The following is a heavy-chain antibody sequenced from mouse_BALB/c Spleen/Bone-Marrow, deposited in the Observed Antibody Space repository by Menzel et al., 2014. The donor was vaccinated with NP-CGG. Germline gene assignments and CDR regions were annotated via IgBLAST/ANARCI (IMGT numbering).Heavy chain of an antibody. V-gene: IGHV5-6-5*01. CDR3: ARDDFDGDYAMDY. Sequence: DVKLVESGGGLVKPGGSLKISCAASGFTFSSYAMSWVRQTPEKRLEWVAYINSGGSTYYPDGVKGRFTISRDNARNILYLQMSSRRSEDTAMYYCARDDFDGDYAMDYWGPGTPVTVSS. CDR2: INSGGST. CDR1: GFTFSSYA. J-gene: IGHJ4*01. D-gene: IGHD2-4*01.